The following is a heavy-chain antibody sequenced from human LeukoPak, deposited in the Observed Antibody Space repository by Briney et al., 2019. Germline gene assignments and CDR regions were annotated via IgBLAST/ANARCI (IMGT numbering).Heavy chain of an antibody. CDR3: ARGRPPLRFLEWLLGGAFDI. J-gene: IGHJ3*02. CDR1: GGSFSGYY. V-gene: IGHV4-34*01. Sequence: SETLSLTCAVYGGSFSGYYWSWIRQPPGKGLEWIGEINHSGSTNYNPSLKSRVTISVDTSKNQFSLKLSSVTAADTAVYYCARGRPPLRFLEWLLGGAFDIWGQGTMVTVSS. D-gene: IGHD3-3*01. CDR2: INHSGST.